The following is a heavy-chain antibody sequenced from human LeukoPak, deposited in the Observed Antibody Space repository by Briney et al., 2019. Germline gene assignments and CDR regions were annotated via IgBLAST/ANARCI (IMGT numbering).Heavy chain of an antibody. D-gene: IGHD3-16*02. V-gene: IGHV3-7*01. Sequence: GGSLRLSCAASGFTFSNYWMNWVRQAPGKGLEWVANIKQDGGEKSYVDSVKGRFTISRDNSKNTLYLQMNSLRAEDTAVYYCANLYVWGSYRYSMDVWGKGTTVTVSS. CDR1: GFTFSNYW. CDR3: ANLYVWGSYRYSMDV. J-gene: IGHJ6*03. CDR2: IKQDGGEK.